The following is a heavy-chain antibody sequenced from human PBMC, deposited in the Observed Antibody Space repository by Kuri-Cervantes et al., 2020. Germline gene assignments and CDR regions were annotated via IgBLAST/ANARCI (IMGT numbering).Heavy chain of an antibody. CDR3: AILGMGYCSGGSCYRGDFDY. CDR1: GYTFSGYY. CDR2: INLSGGNT. V-gene: IGHV1-46*01. J-gene: IGHJ4*02. Sequence: ASVKVSCKASGYTFSGYYTHWVRQAPGQGLEWVGTINLSGGNTYYAHKYEGRVTMTRDTSTGTVYMELSSLRSEDTAVYYCAILGMGYCSGGSCYRGDFDYWGQGTLVTVSS. D-gene: IGHD2-15*01.